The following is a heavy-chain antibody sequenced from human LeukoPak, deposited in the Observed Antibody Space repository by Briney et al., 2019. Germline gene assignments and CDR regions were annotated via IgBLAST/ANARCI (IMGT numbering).Heavy chain of an antibody. CDR2: IKQDGSEK. Sequence: GGSLRLSCAASGFTFSSYWMSWVRQAPGKGLEWVANIKQDGSEKYYVDSVKGRFTVSRDNAKNSLYLQMNSLRAEDTAVYYCAREYSYGKRYFDYWGQGTLVTVSS. CDR1: GFTFSSYW. CDR3: AREYSYGKRYFDY. V-gene: IGHV3-7*03. J-gene: IGHJ4*02. D-gene: IGHD5-18*01.